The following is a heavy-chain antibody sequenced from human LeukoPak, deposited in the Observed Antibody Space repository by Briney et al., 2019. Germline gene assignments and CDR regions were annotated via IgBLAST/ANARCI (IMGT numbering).Heavy chain of an antibody. CDR3: TRSRSGSGDYNWFDP. CDR2: IRSKAYGGTT. Sequence: GGSLRLSCTASGFTFGDYAMSWVRQAPGKGLEWVGFIRSKAYGGTTEYAASVKGRFTISRDDPKSIAYLQMNSLKTEDTAVYYCTRSRSGSGDYNWFDPWGQGTLVTVSS. J-gene: IGHJ5*02. CDR1: GFTFGDYA. V-gene: IGHV3-49*04. D-gene: IGHD6-19*01.